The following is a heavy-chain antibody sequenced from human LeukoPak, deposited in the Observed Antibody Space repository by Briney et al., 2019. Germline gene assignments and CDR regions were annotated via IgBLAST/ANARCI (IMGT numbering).Heavy chain of an antibody. CDR2: IYSGGST. Sequence: PGGSLRLSCAASGFTVSSNYMSWVRQAPGKGLEWVSVIYSGGSTYYADSVKGRFTISRDNSKNTLYLQMNSLRAEDTAVYYCARGLYCSGGSCYGGDAFDIWGQGTMATVSS. J-gene: IGHJ3*02. CDR3: ARGLYCSGGSCYGGDAFDI. D-gene: IGHD2-15*01. V-gene: IGHV3-53*01. CDR1: GFTVSSNY.